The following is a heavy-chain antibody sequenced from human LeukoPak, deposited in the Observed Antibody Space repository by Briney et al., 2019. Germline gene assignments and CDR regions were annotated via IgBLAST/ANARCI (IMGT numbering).Heavy chain of an antibody. D-gene: IGHD5-12*01. Sequence: PGGSLRLSCAASGFTFSSYSMNWVRQAPGKGLEWVSSISSSSSYIYYADSVKGRFTISRDNAKNSLYLQMNSLRTEDTAMYYCAGWLRIDYWGQGTLVTVSS. V-gene: IGHV3-21*01. CDR1: GFTFSSYS. CDR3: AGWLRIDY. J-gene: IGHJ4*02. CDR2: ISSSSSYI.